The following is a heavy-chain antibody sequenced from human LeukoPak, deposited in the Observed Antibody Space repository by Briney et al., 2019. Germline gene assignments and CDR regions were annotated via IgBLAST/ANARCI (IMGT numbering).Heavy chain of an antibody. CDR3: ATDPVSSATTFDY. J-gene: IGHJ4*02. D-gene: IGHD1-1*01. CDR2: FDPEDGET. V-gene: IGHV1-24*01. CDR1: GYTLTELS. Sequence: ASVKVSCKVTGYTLTELSMHWVRQAPGKRLEWMGGFDPEDGETIHAQKFQGRVTMTEDTSTDTAYMELSSLRSEDTAVYYCATDPVSSATTFDYWGQGTLVTVSS.